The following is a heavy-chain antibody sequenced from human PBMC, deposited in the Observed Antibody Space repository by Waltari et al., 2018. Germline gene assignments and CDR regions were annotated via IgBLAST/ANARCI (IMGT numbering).Heavy chain of an antibody. V-gene: IGHV1-69*13. CDR1: GGTFSSYA. J-gene: IGHJ6*02. CDR2: IIPIFGTA. CDR3: ARVGDLRFLEWLFSNWDYYYGMDV. D-gene: IGHD3-3*01. Sequence: QVQLVQSGAEVKKPGSSVKVSCKASGGTFSSYAISWVRQAPGPGLEWMGGIIPIFGTANYAQKFQGRVTITADESTSTAYMELSSLRSEDTAVYYCARVGDLRFLEWLFSNWDYYYGMDVWGQGTTVTVSS.